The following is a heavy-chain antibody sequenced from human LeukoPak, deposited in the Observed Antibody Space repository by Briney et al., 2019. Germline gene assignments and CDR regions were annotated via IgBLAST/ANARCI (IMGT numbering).Heavy chain of an antibody. CDR1: GFTPSSYW. Sequence: GGSLRLSCEASGFTPSSYWMSWVRPAAGKGLEWVAIIKQDGSEKYYADSVRGRFTISRDKTKNSLSLQMNTLRAEDTAVYYCARDRQQYDFWSGYNLGYYMDVWGKGTTVTVSS. CDR2: IKQDGSEK. D-gene: IGHD3-3*01. V-gene: IGHV3-7*01. CDR3: ARDRQQYDFWSGYNLGYYMDV. J-gene: IGHJ6*03.